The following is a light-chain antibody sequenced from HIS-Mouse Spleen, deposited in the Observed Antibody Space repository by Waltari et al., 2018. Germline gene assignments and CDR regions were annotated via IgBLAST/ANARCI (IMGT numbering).Light chain of an antibody. Sequence: QSALTQPPSASGSPGQSVTISCTGTSSDVGRDNYVSWYQQHPGKAPKLMIYEVSKRPSGVPDRFSGSKSGNTASLTVSGLQAEDEADYYCSSYAGSNNLGVFGTGTKVTVL. CDR3: SSYAGSNNLGV. CDR2: EVS. V-gene: IGLV2-8*01. CDR1: SSDVGRDNY. J-gene: IGLJ1*01.